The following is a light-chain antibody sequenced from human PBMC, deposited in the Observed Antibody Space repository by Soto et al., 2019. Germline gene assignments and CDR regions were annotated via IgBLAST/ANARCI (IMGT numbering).Light chain of an antibody. J-gene: IGLJ1*01. CDR3: CSYADNTDYV. CDR1: SSDVGAYNY. CDR2: EVT. Sequence: QSALSQPPAASGCLGQSVTISFTGTSSDVGAYNYVSWYQQHPGKAPKLMIYEVTRRPSGVPDRFSGSKSCNTASLNVSGLQAEDEADYYCCSYADNTDYVFGTGTKVTV. V-gene: IGLV2-8*01.